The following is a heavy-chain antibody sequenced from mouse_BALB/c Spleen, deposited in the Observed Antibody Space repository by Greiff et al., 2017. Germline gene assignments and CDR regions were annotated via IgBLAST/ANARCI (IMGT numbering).Heavy chain of an antibody. CDR2: IDPANGNT. CDR3: AKIYYDYDGFAY. Sequence: EVQLQQSGAELVKPGASVKLSCTASGFNIKDTYMHWVKQRPEQGLEWIGRIDPANGNTKYDPKFQGKATITADTSSNTAYLQLSSLTSEDTAVYYCAKIYYDYDGFAYWGQGTLVTVSA. CDR1: GFNIKDTY. D-gene: IGHD2-4*01. V-gene: IGHV14-3*02. J-gene: IGHJ3*01.